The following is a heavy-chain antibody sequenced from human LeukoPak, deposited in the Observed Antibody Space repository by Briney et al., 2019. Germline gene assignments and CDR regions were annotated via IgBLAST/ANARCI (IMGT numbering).Heavy chain of an antibody. D-gene: IGHD6-13*01. CDR1: GSTFSSYW. Sequence: GGPLRLSCAASGSTFSSYWMSWVRQAPGKGLEWVANIKQDGSEKYYVDSVKGRFTISRDNAKNSLYLQMNSLRAEDTAVYYCARVSSSWSLMDYYYYMDVWGKGTTVTVSS. V-gene: IGHV3-7*01. J-gene: IGHJ6*03. CDR3: ARVSSSWSLMDYYYYMDV. CDR2: IKQDGSEK.